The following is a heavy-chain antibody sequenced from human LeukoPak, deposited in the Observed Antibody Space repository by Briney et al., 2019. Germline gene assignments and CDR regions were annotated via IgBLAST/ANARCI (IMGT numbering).Heavy chain of an antibody. CDR3: AKDRGSSWYVDYYYMDV. V-gene: IGHV3-30*02. CDR2: IQYDGSNK. CDR1: GFTFSSYG. D-gene: IGHD6-13*01. Sequence: PGGSLRLSCAASGFTFSSYGMHWVRQAPGKGLEWVAFIQYDGSNKYYADSVKGRFTISRDNSKNTLYLQMNSLRAEDTAVYYCAKDRGSSWYVDYYYMDVWGKGTTVTVSS. J-gene: IGHJ6*03.